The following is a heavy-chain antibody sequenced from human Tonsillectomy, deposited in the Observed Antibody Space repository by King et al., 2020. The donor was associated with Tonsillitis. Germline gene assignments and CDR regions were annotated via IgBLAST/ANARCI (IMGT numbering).Heavy chain of an antibody. CDR2: INHRGST. V-gene: IGHV4-34*01. Sequence: VQLQQWGAGLLKPSETLSLTCVVYCGSFSGYYWSWIRQPPGKGLEGIGEINHRGSTNYNASLKRRVTIPVDTSKNRFSLKLNSVTAADTAVYYCARYRRGGPYYNYYMDVWGKGTTVTVSS. CDR1: CGSFSGYY. CDR3: ARYRRGGPYYNYYMDV. D-gene: IGHD4-11*01. J-gene: IGHJ6*03.